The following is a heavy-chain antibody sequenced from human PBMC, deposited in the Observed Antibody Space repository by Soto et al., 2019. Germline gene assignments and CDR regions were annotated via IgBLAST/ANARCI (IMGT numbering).Heavy chain of an antibody. Sequence: PGGSLRLSCAASGFPFTNHWIHWLRQAPWEGLVWLSRISPDGSRTHYADSVKGRFTVSRDYAKNTLYVQMNSLRAEDTAVYYCAREFIMLEGSIRWFDSWGQGTLVTLCS. J-gene: IGHJ5*01. CDR1: GFPFTNHW. D-gene: IGHD3-10*01. CDR3: AREFIMLEGSIRWFDS. CDR2: ISPDGSRT. V-gene: IGHV3-74*01.